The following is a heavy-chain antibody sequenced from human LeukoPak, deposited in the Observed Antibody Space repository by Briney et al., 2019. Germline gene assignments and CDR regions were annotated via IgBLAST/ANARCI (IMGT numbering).Heavy chain of an antibody. CDR2: IGGSGVNT. V-gene: IGHV3-23*01. J-gene: IGHJ5*02. Sequence: GGSLRLSCAASGLTFSNYAMSWVRQAPGKGLEWVSLIGGSGVNTLYADSVKGRFTISRDNSKNTLFLQMNSLRAEDTAVYYCAKGMSGSNPYNWXDPXGQGXXVTV. D-gene: IGHD1-26*01. CDR1: GLTFSNYA. CDR3: AKGMSGSNPYNWXDP.